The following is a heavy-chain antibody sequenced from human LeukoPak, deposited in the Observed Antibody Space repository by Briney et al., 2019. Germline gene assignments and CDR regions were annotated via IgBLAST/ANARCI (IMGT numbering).Heavy chain of an antibody. CDR3: ARDPDSSFDY. J-gene: IGHJ4*02. V-gene: IGHV4-59*11. D-gene: IGHD2-21*01. CDR2: IYYRGST. Sequence: SETLSLTCTVSGGSISSHHWNWIRQPPGKGLEWIGYIYYRGSTNYNPSLKSRVTISVDTSKKQFSLRLSSVTAADTALYYCARDPDSSFDYWGQGTLVTVSS. CDR1: GGSISSHH.